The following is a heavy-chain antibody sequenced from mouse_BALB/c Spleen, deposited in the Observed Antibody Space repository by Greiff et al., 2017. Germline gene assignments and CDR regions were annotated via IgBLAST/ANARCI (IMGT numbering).Heavy chain of an antibody. V-gene: IGHV5-17*02. CDR2: ISSGSSTI. CDR3: ARGDGPFAY. CDR1: GFTFSSFG. J-gene: IGHJ3*01. D-gene: IGHD2-3*01. Sequence: EVQLVESGGGLVQPGGSRKLSCAASGFTFSSFGMHWVLQAPEKGLEWVAYISSGSSTIYYADTVKGRFTISRDNPKNTLFLQMTSLRSEDTAMYYCARGDGPFAYWGQGTLVTVSA.